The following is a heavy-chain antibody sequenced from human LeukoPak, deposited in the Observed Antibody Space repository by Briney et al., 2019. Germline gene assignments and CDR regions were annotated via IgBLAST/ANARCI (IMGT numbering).Heavy chain of an antibody. CDR2: INPNSGGT. J-gene: IGHJ4*02. CDR3: ARVHYRWLAFDY. Sequence: ASVKVSCKASGYTFTGYFIHWVRQAPGQGLEWMGWINPNSGGTNYAQKFQGRVTMTRDTSIGTAYMELSRLRSDDTAVYYCARVHYRWLAFDYWGQGTLVTVSS. V-gene: IGHV1-2*02. D-gene: IGHD6-19*01. CDR1: GYTFTGYF.